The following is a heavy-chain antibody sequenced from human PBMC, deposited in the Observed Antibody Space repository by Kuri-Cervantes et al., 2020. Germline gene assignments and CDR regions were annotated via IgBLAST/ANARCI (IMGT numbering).Heavy chain of an antibody. CDR2: ISNSGNSL. J-gene: IGHJ4*02. CDR3: ATRGTGWQLDY. CDR1: GFIFSDYY. V-gene: IGHV3-11*04. D-gene: IGHD6-19*01. Sequence: GESLKISCTASGFIFSDYYMSWIRQAPGKGLEWVSYISNSGNSLYYADSVKGRFTVSRDNSRNTLYLQMNSLRPEDTAVYYCATRGTGWQLDYWGQGTLVTVSS.